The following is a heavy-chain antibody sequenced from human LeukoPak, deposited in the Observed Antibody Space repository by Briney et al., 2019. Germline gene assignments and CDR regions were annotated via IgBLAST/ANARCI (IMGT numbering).Heavy chain of an antibody. J-gene: IGHJ4*02. Sequence: SETLSLTCAVYGGSFSGYYWSWIRQPPGKGLEWIGEINHSGSTNYIPSLKSRVTISVDTSKNQFSLKLSSVTAADTAVYYCARGRYYYGSGRQNLFDYWGQGTLVTVSS. V-gene: IGHV4-34*01. CDR3: ARGRYYYGSGRQNLFDY. D-gene: IGHD3-10*01. CDR2: INHSGST. CDR1: GGSFSGYY.